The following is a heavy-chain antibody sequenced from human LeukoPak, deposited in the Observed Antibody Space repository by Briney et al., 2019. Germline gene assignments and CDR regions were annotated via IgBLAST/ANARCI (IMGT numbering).Heavy chain of an antibody. D-gene: IGHD3-10*01. V-gene: IGHV4-34*01. CDR2: INHSGST. Sequence: PSETLSLTCAVYGGSFSGYYWSWIRQPPGKGLEWLGEINHSGSTNYNPSLKSRVTISVDTSKNQFSLKLSSVTAADTAVYYCARGQVTMVRGVIMTSWGQGTLVTVSS. J-gene: IGHJ5*02. CDR1: GGSFSGYY. CDR3: ARGQVTMVRGVIMTS.